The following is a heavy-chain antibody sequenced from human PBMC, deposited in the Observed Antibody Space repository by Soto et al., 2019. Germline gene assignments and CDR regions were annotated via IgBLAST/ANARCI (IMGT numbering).Heavy chain of an antibody. CDR1: GGTFSSYA. CDR2: IIPIFGTA. D-gene: IGHD5-18*01. CDR3: AGKAMGTGTRSYYYGMDV. V-gene: IGHV1-69*12. J-gene: IGHJ6*02. Sequence: QVQLVQSGAEVKKPGSSVKVSCKASGGTFSSYAISWVRQAPGQGLEWMGGIIPIFGTANYAEKFQGRVTITGDEATSTAYMEMSSRRSEDTAVYYCAGKAMGTGTRSYYYGMDVWGQGTTVTVSS.